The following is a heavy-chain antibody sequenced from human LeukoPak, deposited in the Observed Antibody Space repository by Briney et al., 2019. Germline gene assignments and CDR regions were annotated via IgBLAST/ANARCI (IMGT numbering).Heavy chain of an antibody. CDR2: ISYDGSNK. V-gene: IGHV3-30*18. CDR3: AKDLSPYGSGSYYPDY. CDR1: GFTFSSYG. D-gene: IGHD3-10*01. Sequence: PGRSLSLSCAASGFTFSSYGMHWVRQAPGKGLEWVAVISYDGSNKYYADSVKGRFTISRDNSKNTLYLQMNSLRAEDTAVYYCAKDLSPYGSGSYYPDYWGQGTLVTVSS. J-gene: IGHJ4*02.